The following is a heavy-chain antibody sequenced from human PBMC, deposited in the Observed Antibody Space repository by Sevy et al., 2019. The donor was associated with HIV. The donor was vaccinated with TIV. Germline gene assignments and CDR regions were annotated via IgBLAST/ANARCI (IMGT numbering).Heavy chain of an antibody. CDR3: TTGVYSGSYSVGLDY. D-gene: IGHD1-26*01. CDR1: GFTFSNAW. V-gene: IGHV3-15*01. CDR2: IKSKTDGGTT. J-gene: IGHJ4*02. Sequence: GGSLRLSCAASGFTFSNAWMSWVRQAPGKGLEWVGRIKSKTDGGTTDYAAPVKGRFTISRDDSKNTLYLQMNSLKTEDTAVYYCTTGVYSGSYSVGLDYWGQGTLVTVS.